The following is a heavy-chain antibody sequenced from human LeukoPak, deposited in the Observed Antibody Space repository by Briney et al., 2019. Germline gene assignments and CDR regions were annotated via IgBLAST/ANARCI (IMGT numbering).Heavy chain of an antibody. J-gene: IGHJ6*02. D-gene: IGHD6-13*01. CDR3: AGGYSSSWYGLGPGRYYYYGMDV. CDR1: GGSISSYY. CDR2: IYYSGST. Sequence: SETLSLTCTVSGGSISSYYWSWIRQPPGKGLEWIGYIYYSGSTNYNPSLKSRVTISVDTSKNQFSLKLSSVAAADTAVYYCAGGYSSSWYGLGPGRYYYYGMDVWGQGTTVTVSS. V-gene: IGHV4-59*01.